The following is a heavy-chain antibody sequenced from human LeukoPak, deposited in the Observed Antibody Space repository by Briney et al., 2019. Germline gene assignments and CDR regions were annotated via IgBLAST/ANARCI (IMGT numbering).Heavy chain of an antibody. CDR3: ARGGYSYDLDY. Sequence: PGGSLRLSCAASGFTFSSYSMNWVRQAPGKGLEWVSSISSSSSYINYADSVKGRFTISRDNAKNSLYLQMNSLRAEDTAVYYCARGGYSYDLDYWGQGTLVTVSS. V-gene: IGHV3-21*01. D-gene: IGHD5-18*01. CDR2: ISSSSSYI. J-gene: IGHJ4*02. CDR1: GFTFSSYS.